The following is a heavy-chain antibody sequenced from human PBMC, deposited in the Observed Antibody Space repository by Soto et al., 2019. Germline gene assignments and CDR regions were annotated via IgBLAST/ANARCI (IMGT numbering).Heavy chain of an antibody. CDR1: GFSLSNGRMG. CDR3: ARDYSTPYYYYGMDV. CDR2: IFSNDEK. Sequence: SGPTLVNPTETLTLTCTVSGFSLSNGRMGVSWIRQPPGKALEWLAHIFSNDEKSYSTSLKSRLTISKDTSKSQVVLTMTNMDPVDTATYYCARDYSTPYYYYGMDVCGQGTTVTVYS. V-gene: IGHV2-26*01. D-gene: IGHD4-4*01. J-gene: IGHJ6*02.